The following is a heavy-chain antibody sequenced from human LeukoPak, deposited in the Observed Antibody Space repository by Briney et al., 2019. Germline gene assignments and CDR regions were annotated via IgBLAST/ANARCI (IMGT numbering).Heavy chain of an antibody. D-gene: IGHD3-9*01. CDR3: ARVLFNSGYDY. CDR2: INPNSGET. V-gene: IGHV1-2*02. CDR1: GSTFTGAY. Sequence: ASVKVSCKTSGSTFTGAYTHWVRQAPGQGLEWMGWINPNSGETKFAQKFQGRVTMTRDTSISTVYMDLGGLRSDGTAVYYCARVLFNSGYDYWGQGSLVTVSS. J-gene: IGHJ4*02.